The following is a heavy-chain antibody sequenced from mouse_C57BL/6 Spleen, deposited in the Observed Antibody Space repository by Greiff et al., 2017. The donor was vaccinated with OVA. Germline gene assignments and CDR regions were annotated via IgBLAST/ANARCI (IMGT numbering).Heavy chain of an antibody. J-gene: IGHJ2*01. CDR2: IYPGSGST. D-gene: IGHD4-1*01. Sequence: QVQLQQPGAELVKPGASVQMSCQASGYTFTSYWLTWVKQRPGQGLEWLGDIYPGSGSTNYNEKFKSKATLTVDKSPSTAYMQLSSRTSEDAAVYYCARCWDEDYWGQGTTLTVSS. CDR1: GYTFTSYW. V-gene: IGHV1-55*01. CDR3: ARCWDEDY.